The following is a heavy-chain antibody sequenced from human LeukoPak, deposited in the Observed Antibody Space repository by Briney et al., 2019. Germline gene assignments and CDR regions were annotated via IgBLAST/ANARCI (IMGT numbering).Heavy chain of an antibody. CDR2: IYYSGST. CDR1: GGSISSYY. Sequence: SSETLSLTCTVSGGSISSYYWSWIRQPLGKGLEWIGYIYYSGSTNYNPSLKSRVTISVDTSKNQFSLKLGSVTAADTAVYYCARHVGPGTVVNDAFDIWGQGTMVTVSS. CDR3: ARHVGPGTVVNDAFDI. V-gene: IGHV4-59*08. D-gene: IGHD4-23*01. J-gene: IGHJ3*02.